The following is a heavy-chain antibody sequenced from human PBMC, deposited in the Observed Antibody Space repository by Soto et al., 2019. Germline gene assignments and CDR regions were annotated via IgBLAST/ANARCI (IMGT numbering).Heavy chain of an antibody. CDR2: INPSSGNT. Sequence: GASVKVSCKASGYTFTDYYMHWVRQAPGQGLEWMGIINPSSGNTKYAQKFQDRVTMTRDTSTSTVYMELSSLRSEDTAVYYCARGESVVGDYWGQGTLVTVSS. J-gene: IGHJ4*02. V-gene: IGHV1-46*01. D-gene: IGHD2-15*01. CDR1: GYTFTDYY. CDR3: ARGESVVGDY.